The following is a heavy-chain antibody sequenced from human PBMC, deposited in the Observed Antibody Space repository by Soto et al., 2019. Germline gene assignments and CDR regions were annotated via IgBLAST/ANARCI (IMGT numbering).Heavy chain of an antibody. Sequence: GASVKVSCRSSGYTFTGYYMHWVRQAPGQGLEWMGWINPNSGCTNYAQKFQGRVTMTRDTSISTAYMELSRLRSDDTAVYYCARGDCSSTSCSDYYYYGMDVWGQGTTVTVSS. D-gene: IGHD2-2*01. CDR3: ARGDCSSTSCSDYYYYGMDV. J-gene: IGHJ6*02. CDR2: INPNSGCT. CDR1: GYTFTGYY. V-gene: IGHV1-2*02.